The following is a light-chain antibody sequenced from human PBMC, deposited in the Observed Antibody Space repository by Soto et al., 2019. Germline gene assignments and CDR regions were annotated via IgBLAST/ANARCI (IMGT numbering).Light chain of an antibody. V-gene: IGLV2-11*01. Sequence: QSALTQPRSVSGSPGQSVTVSCTGTSSDIGASNYVSWYQQHPGKAPKVIISVVSKRPSGVPDRFSGSKSGNTASLTISQLQPDDEADYYCCAYANTNTPDVFGTGTKLTVL. CDR3: CAYANTNTPDV. J-gene: IGLJ1*01. CDR1: SSDIGASNY. CDR2: VVS.